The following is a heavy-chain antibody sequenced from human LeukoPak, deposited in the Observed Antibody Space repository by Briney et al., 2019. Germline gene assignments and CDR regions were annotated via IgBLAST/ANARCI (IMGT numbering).Heavy chain of an antibody. J-gene: IGHJ4*02. CDR3: ARRYCSSITCYFFDY. V-gene: IGHV5-51*01. CDR2: INPADSDT. D-gene: IGHD2-2*01. CDR1: GYSFTSHW. Sequence: GESLQISCKGSGYSFTSHWIGCVRQMPGKGLEWMGIINPADSDTRYSPSFQGQVTISVDKSISTAYLQWSSLVASDTAMYYCARRYCSSITCYFFDYWGQGALVTVSS.